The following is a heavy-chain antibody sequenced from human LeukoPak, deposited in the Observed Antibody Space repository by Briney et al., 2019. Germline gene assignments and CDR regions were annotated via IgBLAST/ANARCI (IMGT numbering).Heavy chain of an antibody. D-gene: IGHD2-21*02. V-gene: IGHV3-53*01. Sequence: AGGSLRLSCAASGFTVSNNYMTWVRQAPGKGLEWVSVIDSGGNTYYADSVKGRFIISRDNSKNTVFLQLNSLRAEDTAVYYCAKVVLLLTASDAFDFWGQGTKVTVSS. CDR2: IDSGGNT. CDR1: GFTVSNNY. J-gene: IGHJ3*01. CDR3: AKVVLLLTASDAFDF.